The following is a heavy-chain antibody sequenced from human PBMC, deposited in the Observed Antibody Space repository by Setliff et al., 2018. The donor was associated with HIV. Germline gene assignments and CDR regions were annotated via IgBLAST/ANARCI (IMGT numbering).Heavy chain of an antibody. D-gene: IGHD5-18*01. Sequence: SETLSHTCAVSGGLISSSNWWSWVRQPPGRGLEWIGEMYPSGSTSYNSSLKSRVTISVDKSKNQFSLKLSSVTAADTAVYYCARVSVFGSAMARGGYFDYWGQGTPVTVSS. V-gene: IGHV4-4*02. CDR3: ARVSVFGSAMARGGYFDY. J-gene: IGHJ4*02. CDR1: GGLISSSNW. CDR2: MYPSGST.